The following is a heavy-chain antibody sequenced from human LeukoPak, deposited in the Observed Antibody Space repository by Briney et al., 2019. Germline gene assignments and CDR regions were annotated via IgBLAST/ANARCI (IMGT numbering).Heavy chain of an antibody. CDR1: GYSFTSYC. CDR3: ARRSNMGSRLGDENWFDP. CDR2: IYPGDSDT. V-gene: IGHV5-51*01. Sequence: GESLKISCKGSGYSFTSYCIVWVRQMPGKGLEWMGIIYPGDSDTGYSPSFQGQVTISADKSFSTAYLQWSSLKASDTAMYYCARRSNMGSRLGDENWFDPWGQGTRVSVSS. D-gene: IGHD3-16*01. J-gene: IGHJ5*02.